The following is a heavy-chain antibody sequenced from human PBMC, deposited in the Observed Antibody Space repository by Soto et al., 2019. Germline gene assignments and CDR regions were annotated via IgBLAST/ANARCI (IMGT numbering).Heavy chain of an antibody. Sequence: PVGSLRLSCAASGFTFSSYGMHWVRQAPGKGLEWVAVISYDGSNKYYADSVKGRFTISRDNSKNTLYLQMNSLRAEDTAVYYCAKDAPYRRYYGSGSYIGYCGQGTLVTVSS. J-gene: IGHJ4*02. CDR3: AKDAPYRRYYGSGSYIGY. D-gene: IGHD3-10*01. CDR2: ISYDGSNK. V-gene: IGHV3-30*18. CDR1: GFTFSSYG.